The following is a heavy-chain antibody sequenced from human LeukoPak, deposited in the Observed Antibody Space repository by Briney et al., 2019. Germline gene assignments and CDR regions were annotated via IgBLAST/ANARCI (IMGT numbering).Heavy chain of an antibody. CDR3: AKDLERHIVVVTASAVDY. CDR1: GFTFSSYG. Sequence: GGSLRLAWAASGFTFSSYGIDWVRQAPGKGRGWVAVISEGGSNKYYADSVKGRFTISRDNSKNTLYLQMNSLRAEDTAVYYCAKDLERHIVVVTASAVDYWGQGTLVTVSS. J-gene: IGHJ4*02. V-gene: IGHV3-30*18. CDR2: ISEGGSNK. D-gene: IGHD2-21*02.